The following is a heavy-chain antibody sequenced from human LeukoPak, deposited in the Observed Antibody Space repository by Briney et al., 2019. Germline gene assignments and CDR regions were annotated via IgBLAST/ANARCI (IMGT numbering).Heavy chain of an antibody. D-gene: IGHD6-6*01. J-gene: IGHJ4*02. CDR2: ISGSSSYI. CDR3: ARERGIAARLDDY. V-gene: IGHV3-21*01. CDR1: GFTFSSYS. Sequence: GGSLRLSCAASGFTFSSYSMNWVRQAPGKGLEWVSSISGSSSYIYYADSVKGRFTISRDNAKNSLYLQMNSLRAEDTAVYYCARERGIAARLDDYWGQGTLVTVSS.